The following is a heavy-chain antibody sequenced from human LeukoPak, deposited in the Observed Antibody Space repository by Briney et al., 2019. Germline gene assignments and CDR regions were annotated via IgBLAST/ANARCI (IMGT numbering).Heavy chain of an antibody. D-gene: IGHD1-26*01. Sequence: ASVRVSCKASGYSFTRYGISWVRQAPGQGLEWMGWISGSNGNTNYAQKFQGRVTMTTDTSTGTAYMDLRNLRFDDTAVYFCARSGRGTYYYFDLRGQGTLVTVSS. CDR3: ARSGRGTYYYFDL. V-gene: IGHV1-18*01. CDR2: ISGSNGNT. CDR1: GYSFTRYG. J-gene: IGHJ4*02.